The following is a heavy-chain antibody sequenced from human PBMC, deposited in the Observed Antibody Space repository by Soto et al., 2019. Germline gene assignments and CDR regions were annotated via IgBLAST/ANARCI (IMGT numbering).Heavy chain of an antibody. J-gene: IGHJ4*02. CDR2: IYWDYDK. D-gene: IGHD3-22*01. V-gene: IGHV2-5*02. CDR3: AHKSYHYDSSGYFDY. Sequence: SGPTLVNPTQTLTLTCTFSGVSLNTSGVGVGWIRQPPGKVLKWLVLIYWDYDKRYSPSLKSRLTITKDTSKNQVVLTMTNMDPVDTATYYCAHKSYHYDSSGYFDYWGQGTLVTVSS. CDR1: GVSLNTSGVG.